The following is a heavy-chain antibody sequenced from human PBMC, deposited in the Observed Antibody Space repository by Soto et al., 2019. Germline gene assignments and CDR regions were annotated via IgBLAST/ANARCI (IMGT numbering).Heavy chain of an antibody. V-gene: IGHV3-23*01. CDR2: ISGSGGST. CDR1: GFTFSSYA. Sequence: EVQLLESGGGLVQPGGSLRLSCAASGFTFSSYAMSWVRQAPGKGLEWVSAISGSGGSTYYADSVKGRFTISRDHSKNTLYRQMNSLRAEDTAVYYCAKDVPVAGLLWFGELGPPLDYWGQGTLVTVSS. D-gene: IGHD3-10*01. CDR3: AKDVPVAGLLWFGELGPPLDY. J-gene: IGHJ4*02.